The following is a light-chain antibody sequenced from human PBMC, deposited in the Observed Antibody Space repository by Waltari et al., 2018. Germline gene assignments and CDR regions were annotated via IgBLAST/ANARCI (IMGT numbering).Light chain of an antibody. V-gene: IGKV1-39*01. CDR1: QSLSNY. J-gene: IGKJ4*01. Sequence: DIQMTQSPPSLSASIGDSVNTPCRASQSLSNYVNWDQQLPGKAPKLLVYGASNVPSGVPSRFSGSGSGTEFTLTISSLQPEDFATYSCQQGYGNPITFGGGTKVDI. CDR2: GAS. CDR3: QQGYGNPIT.